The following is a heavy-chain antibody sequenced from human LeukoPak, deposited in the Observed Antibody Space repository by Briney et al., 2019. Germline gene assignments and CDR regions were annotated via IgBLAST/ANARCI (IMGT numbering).Heavy chain of an antibody. D-gene: IGHD3-10*01. J-gene: IGHJ5*02. CDR2: INHSGST. CDR1: GWSFTGYY. V-gene: IGHV4-34*01. Sequence: SETLSLTCAVYGWSFTGYYWSWIRQPPGKGREFIAEINHSGSTNYNPSLKSRVTISVDTSKNQDSLKLSYVTPAHRAVYYCAAYGSGADNWFDPWGQGTQVTVSS. CDR3: AAYGSGADNWFDP.